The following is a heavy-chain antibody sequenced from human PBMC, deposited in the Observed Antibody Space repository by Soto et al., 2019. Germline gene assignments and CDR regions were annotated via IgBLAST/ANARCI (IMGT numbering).Heavy chain of an antibody. J-gene: IGHJ4*02. CDR1: GITFSDHD. V-gene: IGHV3-72*01. CDR2: CRSRVDNYAT. CDR3: VLWVRGLINY. D-gene: IGHD3-10*01. Sequence: EVQLVESGGGLVQPGGSLRLSCATSGITFSDHDMDWVRQAPGKGLEWLGRCRSRVDNYATDYAASVKGRFTFSRDESKSSLSLQMRSLKTGDTAMYYCVLWVRGLINYWGQGTQVTVSS.